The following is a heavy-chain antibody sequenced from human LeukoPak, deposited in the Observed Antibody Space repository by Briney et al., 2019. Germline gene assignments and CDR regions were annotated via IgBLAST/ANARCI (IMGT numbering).Heavy chain of an antibody. CDR2: ISGSGGST. Sequence: GGTLRLSCAASGFTFSSYGMSWVRQAPGKGLEWVSAISGSGGSTYYADSVKGRFTISGDNSKNTLYLQMNSLRAEDTAVYYCAKDQEYVVRGVIITSSPSTSNYWGQGTLVTVSS. CDR1: GFTFSSYG. J-gene: IGHJ4*02. V-gene: IGHV3-23*01. D-gene: IGHD3-10*01. CDR3: AKDQEYVVRGVIITSSPSTSNY.